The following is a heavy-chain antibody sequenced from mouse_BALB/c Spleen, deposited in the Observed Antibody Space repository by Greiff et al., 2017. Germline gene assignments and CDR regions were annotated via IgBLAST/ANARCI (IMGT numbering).Heavy chain of an antibody. J-gene: IGHJ3*01. V-gene: IGHV2-2*02. Sequence: QVQLKESGPGLVQPSQSLSITCTVSGFSLTSYGVHWVRQSPGKGLEWLGVIWSGGSTDYNAAFISRLSISKDNSKSQVFFKMNSLQANDTAIYYCARKGPYDGYGGFAYWGQGTLVTVSA. D-gene: IGHD2-3*01. CDR1: GFSLTSYG. CDR2: IWSGGST. CDR3: ARKGPYDGYGGFAY.